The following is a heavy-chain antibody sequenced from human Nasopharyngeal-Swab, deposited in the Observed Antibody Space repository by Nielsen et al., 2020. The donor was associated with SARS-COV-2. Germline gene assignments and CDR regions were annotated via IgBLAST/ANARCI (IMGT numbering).Heavy chain of an antibody. J-gene: IGHJ4*02. CDR2: IKQDGSEK. CDR3: AGDLDYYGSGSYYNAY. Sequence: GESLKISCAASGFTFSSYWMSWVRQAPGKGLEWVANIKQDGSEKYYVDSVKGRFTISRDNAKNSLYLQMNSLRAEDTAVYYCAGDLDYYGSGSYYNAYWGQGTLVTVSS. D-gene: IGHD3-10*01. V-gene: IGHV3-7*01. CDR1: GFTFSSYW.